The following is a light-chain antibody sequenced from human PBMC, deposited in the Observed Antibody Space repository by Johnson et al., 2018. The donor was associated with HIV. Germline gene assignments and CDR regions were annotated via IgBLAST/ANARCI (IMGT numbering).Light chain of an antibody. CDR3: GTWDTSLNVYV. J-gene: IGLJ1*01. CDR2: ENN. V-gene: IGLV1-51*02. Sequence: QSVLTQPPSVSAAPGQKVTISCSGSSSNIGNNYVSLYQQFPGTAPKLLIYENNKRPSGIPDRFSGSKSGTSATLGITGLQTGDEADYYCGTWDTSLNVYVFGTGTKVTVL. CDR1: SSNIGNNY.